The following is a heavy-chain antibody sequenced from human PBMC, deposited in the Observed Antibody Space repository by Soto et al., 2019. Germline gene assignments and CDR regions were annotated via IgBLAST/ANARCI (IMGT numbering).Heavy chain of an antibody. CDR2: IYPGDSDT. D-gene: IGHD3-22*01. J-gene: IGHJ4*02. Sequence: GESLKISCKGSGYIFTNFWIAWVRQMPGKALEWMGMIYPGDSDTKYSPSFQGQVTISADKSISTAYLQWSSLKASDTAMYYCARQERYYYDSSGLYYFDYWGQGTLVTVSS. CDR1: GYIFTNFW. CDR3: ARQERYYYDSSGLYYFDY. V-gene: IGHV5-51*01.